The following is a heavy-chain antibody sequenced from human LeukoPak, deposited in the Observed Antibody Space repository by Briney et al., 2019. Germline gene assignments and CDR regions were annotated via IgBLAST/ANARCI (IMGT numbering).Heavy chain of an antibody. J-gene: IGHJ6*02. CDR2: IYHSGNT. D-gene: IGHD3-10*01. CDR1: GYSISNNYY. V-gene: IGHV4-38-2*02. Sequence: SETLSLTCTVSGYSISNNYYWGWIRQPPGKGLEWIGNIYHSGNTYYNPSLKSRVTISVDTSKNQFSLKLSSVTAADTAVYYCGAREINDYYFYYGMDVWGQGTTVTVSS. CDR3: GAREINDYYFYYGMDV.